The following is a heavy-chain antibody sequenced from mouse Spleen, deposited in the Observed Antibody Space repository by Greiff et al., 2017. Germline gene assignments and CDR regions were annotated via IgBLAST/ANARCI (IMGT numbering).Heavy chain of an antibody. CDR1: GYTFTSYW. Sequence: QVQLQQSGAELAKPGASVKLSCKASGYTFTSYWMHWVKQRPGQGLEWIGYINPSSGYTKYNQKFKDKATLTADKSSSTAYMQLSSLTYEDSAVYYCASLYYGYDGGYYYAMDYWGQGTSVTVSS. CDR3: ASLYYGYDGGYYYAMDY. D-gene: IGHD2-2*01. CDR2: INPSSGYT. J-gene: IGHJ4*01. V-gene: IGHV1-7*01.